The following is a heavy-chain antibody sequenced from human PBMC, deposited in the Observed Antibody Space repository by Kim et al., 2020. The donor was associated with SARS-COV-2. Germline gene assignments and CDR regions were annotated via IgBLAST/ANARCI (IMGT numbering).Heavy chain of an antibody. CDR3: VRGTIAPAGTDY. V-gene: IGHV3-74*01. J-gene: IGHJ4*02. Sequence: GGSLRLSCTVSGFTFSTYWMHWVRQAPGKGLAWVSPMDPDGSTINYADSVKGRFTISRDNAKNTLYLQMTSLRAEDTALYYCVRGTIAPAGTDYWGRGTLVTVSS. D-gene: IGHD6-13*01. CDR2: MDPDGSTI. CDR1: GFTFSTYW.